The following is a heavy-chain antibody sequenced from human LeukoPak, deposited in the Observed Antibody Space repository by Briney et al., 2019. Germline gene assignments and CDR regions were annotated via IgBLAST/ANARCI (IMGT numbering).Heavy chain of an antibody. CDR1: GFTVSSNY. CDR2: IYSGGST. V-gene: IGHV3-53*01. J-gene: IGHJ3*01. D-gene: IGHD6-19*01. Sequence: GGSLRLSCAASGFTVSSNYMSWVRQAPGKGLEWVSVIYSGGSTYYADSVKGRFTISRDNSKNTLYLQMNSLRAEDTAVYYCARDPDSSGWGMNWGQGTMVTVSS. CDR3: ARDPDSSGWGMN.